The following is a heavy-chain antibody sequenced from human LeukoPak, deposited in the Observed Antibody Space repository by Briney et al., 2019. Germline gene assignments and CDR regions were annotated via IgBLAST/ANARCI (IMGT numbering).Heavy chain of an antibody. V-gene: IGHV3-74*01. CDR1: NFDFFSYG. CDR2: IFTDGSTT. CDR3: ARELPREVTLDY. J-gene: IGHJ4*01. D-gene: IGHD2-21*02. Sequence: GGSLRPSCVASNFDFFSYGMQWVRQAPGKGLVWVSRIFTDGSTTSYADSVKGRFTISRDNAKNTLYLEMKSLRVEDTAVYYCARELPREVTLDYWGQGTLVTVSP.